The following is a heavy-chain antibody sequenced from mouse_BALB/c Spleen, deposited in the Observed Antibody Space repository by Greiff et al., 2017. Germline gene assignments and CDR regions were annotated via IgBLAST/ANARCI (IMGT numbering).Heavy chain of an antibody. V-gene: IGHV5-4*02. CDR2: ISDGGSYT. CDR1: GFTFSDYY. J-gene: IGHJ3*01. D-gene: IGHD2-1*01. CDR3: ARDRDYGNSAWFAY. Sequence: EVKLMESGGGLVKPGGSLKLSCAASGFTFSDYYMYWVRQTPEKRLEWVATISDGGSYTYYPDSVKGRFTISRDNAKNNLYLQMSSLKSEDTAMYYCARDRDYGNSAWFAYWGQGTLVTVSA.